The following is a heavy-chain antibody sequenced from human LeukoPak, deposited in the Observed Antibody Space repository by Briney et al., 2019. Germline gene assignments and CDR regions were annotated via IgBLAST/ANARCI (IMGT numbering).Heavy chain of an antibody. CDR2: IKQDGSEK. CDR1: GFTFSSYW. V-gene: IGHV3-7*03. Sequence: GGSLRLSCAASGFTFSSYWMSWVRQAPGKGLEWVANIKQDGSEKYYVDSVKGRFTISRDNAKNSLYLQMNSLRADDTAVYYCARRAGAYSHPYDYWGQGTLVTVSS. CDR3: ARRAGAYSHPYDY. D-gene: IGHD4/OR15-4a*01. J-gene: IGHJ4*02.